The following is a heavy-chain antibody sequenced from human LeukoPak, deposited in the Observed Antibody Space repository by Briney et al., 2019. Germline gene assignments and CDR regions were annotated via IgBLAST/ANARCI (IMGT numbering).Heavy chain of an antibody. J-gene: IGHJ5*02. V-gene: IGHV4-34*01. Sequence: SSETLSLTCAVYGGSFSGYYWSWIRQPPGKGLEWIGEINHSGSTNYNPSLKSRVTMFVDTSKNQFSLKQTSVTAADTAVYYCARHASAFRYDSAFDPWGQGTLVTVSS. CDR2: INHSGST. D-gene: IGHD3-3*01. CDR1: GGSFSGYY. CDR3: ARHASAFRYDSAFDP.